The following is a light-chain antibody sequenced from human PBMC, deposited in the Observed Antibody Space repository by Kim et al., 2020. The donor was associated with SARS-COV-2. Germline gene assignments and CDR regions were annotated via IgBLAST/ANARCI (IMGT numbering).Light chain of an antibody. CDR3: QSYDSSLSGFYV. Sequence: VTISCAGSSSNIGAGYDVHWYQQLPGTAPKLLIYGNSNRPSGVPDRFSGSKSGTSASLAITGLQAEDEADYYCQSYDSSLSGFYVFGTGTKVTVL. V-gene: IGLV1-40*01. J-gene: IGLJ1*01. CDR1: SSNIGAGYD. CDR2: GNS.